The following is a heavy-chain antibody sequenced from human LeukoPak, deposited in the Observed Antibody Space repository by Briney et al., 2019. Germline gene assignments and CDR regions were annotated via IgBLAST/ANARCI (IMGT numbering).Heavy chain of an antibody. CDR1: GFTVSSNY. CDR2: IYYSGST. V-gene: IGHV4-39*07. Sequence: GSLRLSCAASGFTVSSNYMSWIRQPPGKGLEWIGSIYYSGSTYYNPSLKSRVTISVDTSKNQFSLKLSSVTAADTAVYYCARVDSSWLVSGYYGMDVWGQGTTVTVSS. CDR3: ARVDSSWLVSGYYGMDV. J-gene: IGHJ6*02. D-gene: IGHD6-13*01.